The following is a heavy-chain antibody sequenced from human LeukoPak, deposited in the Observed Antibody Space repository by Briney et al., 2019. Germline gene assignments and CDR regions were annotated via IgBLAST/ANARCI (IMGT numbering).Heavy chain of an antibody. Sequence: ASVKVSCKASGYSFSSYDINWVRQAPGQGLEWMGWINPNSGGTNYAQKFQGRVTMTRDTSISTAYMELSRLRSDDTAVYYCASEYYYDSSGYHRWGQGTLVTVSS. J-gene: IGHJ5*02. D-gene: IGHD3-22*01. V-gene: IGHV1-2*02. CDR1: GYSFSSYD. CDR2: INPNSGGT. CDR3: ASEYYYDSSGYHR.